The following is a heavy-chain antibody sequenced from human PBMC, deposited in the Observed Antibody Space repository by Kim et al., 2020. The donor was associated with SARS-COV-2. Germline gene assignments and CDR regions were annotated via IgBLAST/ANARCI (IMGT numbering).Heavy chain of an antibody. CDR2: ISSSSSYI. CDR1: GFTFSSYS. V-gene: IGHV3-21*01. D-gene: IGHD3-16*02. CDR3: ARGGRGITFGGVIVEYYYFDY. J-gene: IGHJ4*02. Sequence: LSLTCAASGFTFSSYSMNWVRQAPGKGLEWVSSISSSSSYIYYADSVKGRFTISRDNAKNSLYLQMNSLRAEDTAVYYCARGGRGITFGGVIVEYYYFDYWGQGTLVTVSS.